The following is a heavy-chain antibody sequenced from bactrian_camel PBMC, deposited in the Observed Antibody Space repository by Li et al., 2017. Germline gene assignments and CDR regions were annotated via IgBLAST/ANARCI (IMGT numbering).Heavy chain of an antibody. D-gene: IGHD6*01. V-gene: IGHV3S53*01. CDR3: AADWRQLLATYSGAKCHWYGGNYDY. J-gene: IGHJ4*01. CDR1: GYAVNSDY. Sequence: VQLVESGGGSVQAGGSLRLSCVASGYAVNSDYMGWFRQAPGKKREGIATIDRHHMIMYADSVKGRFTISKDSAKNTLYLQMNSLKPEDTGTYYCAADWRQLLATYSGAKCHWYGGNYDYWGQGTQVTVS. CDR2: IDRHHMI.